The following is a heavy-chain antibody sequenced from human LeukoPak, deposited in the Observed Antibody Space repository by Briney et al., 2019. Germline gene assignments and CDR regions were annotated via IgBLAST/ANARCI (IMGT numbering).Heavy chain of an antibody. J-gene: IGHJ4*01. Sequence: GGSLRLSCAASGFTFSSYAMSWVRQAPGKRLERVSTLNNVGGAFYADSVKGRFTISRDNSKNTLYVQMNSLRADDTAVYYCAKRGSSGSYYFDSWGHGTLVTVSS. V-gene: IGHV3-23*01. D-gene: IGHD6-19*01. CDR3: AKRGSSGSYYFDS. CDR1: GFTFSSYA. CDR2: LNNVGGA.